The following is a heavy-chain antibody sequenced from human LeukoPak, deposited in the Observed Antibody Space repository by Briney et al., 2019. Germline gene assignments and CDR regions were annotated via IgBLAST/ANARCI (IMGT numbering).Heavy chain of an antibody. D-gene: IGHD3-3*01. CDR1: GYTFTGYY. J-gene: IGHJ5*02. CDR2: INPNSGGT. CDR3: ARGDRGIFGAPGRFDP. V-gene: IGHV1-2*02. Sequence: ASVKVSCKASGYTFTGYYMHWVRQAPGQGLEWMGWINPNSGGTNYAQKFQGRVTMTRDTSISTAYMELSRLRSDDTAVYYCARGDRGIFGAPGRFDPWGQGTLVTVSS.